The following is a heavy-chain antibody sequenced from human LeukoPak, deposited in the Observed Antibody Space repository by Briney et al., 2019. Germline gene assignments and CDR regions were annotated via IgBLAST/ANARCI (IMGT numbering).Heavy chain of an antibody. CDR2: IIPIFGTA. Sequence: GASVKVSCKASGGTFSSYAISWVRQAPGQGLEWMGGIIPIFGTANYAQKFQGRVTITTDESTSTAYMELSSLRSEDTAVYFCARVRGDFWSVYYLAGYYCYMDVWGKGTTVTVSS. CDR1: GGTFSSYA. V-gene: IGHV1-69*05. D-gene: IGHD3-3*01. J-gene: IGHJ6*03. CDR3: ARVRGDFWSVYYLAGYYCYMDV.